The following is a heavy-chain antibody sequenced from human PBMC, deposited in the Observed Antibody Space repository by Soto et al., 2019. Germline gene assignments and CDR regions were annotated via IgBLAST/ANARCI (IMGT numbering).Heavy chain of an antibody. CDR2: ISYDGSNK. V-gene: IGHV3-30-3*01. Sequence: GGSLRLSCAASGFTFSSYAMHWVRQAPGKGLEWVAVISYDGSNKYYADSVKGRFTISRDNSKNTLYLQMNSLRDEDTAVYYCARDFKGYYYYYGMDVWGQGNTVTVAS. J-gene: IGHJ6*02. CDR1: GFTFSSYA. CDR3: ARDFKGYYYYYGMDV.